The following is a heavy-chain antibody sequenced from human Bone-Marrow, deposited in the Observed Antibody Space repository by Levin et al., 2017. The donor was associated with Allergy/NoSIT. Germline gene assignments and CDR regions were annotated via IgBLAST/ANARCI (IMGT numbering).Heavy chain of an antibody. CDR3: AGYDTSGYHSPFDY. CDR2: ISVSGSNT. CDR1: GLIFSNYA. V-gene: IGHV3-23*01. D-gene: IGHD3-22*01. Sequence: ETLSLTCAASGLIFSNYAMNWVRQAPGKGLEWVSQISVSGSNTHYADSVRGRFTFSRDNSNNTVYLQMNSLRADDTAVYYCAGYDTSGYHSPFDYWGQGTLVTVSS. J-gene: IGHJ4*02.